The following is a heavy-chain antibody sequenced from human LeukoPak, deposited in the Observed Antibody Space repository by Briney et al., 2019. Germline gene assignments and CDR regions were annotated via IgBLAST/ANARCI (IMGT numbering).Heavy chain of an antibody. V-gene: IGHV1-69*06. CDR2: IITIFGTA. J-gene: IGHJ4*02. CDR3: TSLKAVAGTPGDY. CDR1: GGTFSSYA. Sequence: SVKVSCKASGGTFSSYAISWVRQAPGQGLEWMGGIITIFGTANYAQKFQGRVTITADKSTSTAYMELSSLRSEDTAVYYCTSLKAVAGTPGDYWGQGTLVTVSS. D-gene: IGHD6-19*01.